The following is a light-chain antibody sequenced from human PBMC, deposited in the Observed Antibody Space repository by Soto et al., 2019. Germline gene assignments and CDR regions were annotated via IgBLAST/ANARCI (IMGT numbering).Light chain of an antibody. CDR1: QTMNIY. CDR2: GAS. V-gene: IGKV1-39*01. Sequence: IQMTQSPSSLSASVGDRVTITCRASQTMNIYLNWYYQKAGKAPELLIYGASSLQSGVPSRISGSGSGTDFTLTISSLQPEDYATYYCQQYYTAPTFGQGTKPEI. J-gene: IGKJ2*01. CDR3: QQYYTAPT.